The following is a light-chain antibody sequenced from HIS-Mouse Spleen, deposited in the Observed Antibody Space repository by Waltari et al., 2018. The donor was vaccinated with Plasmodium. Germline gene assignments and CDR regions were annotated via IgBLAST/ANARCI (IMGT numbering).Light chain of an antibody. Sequence: QLVLTQSPSASASLGASVKLTCTLSSGHSSYAIAWHQQQPEKGPRYLMKINSDGSHSKGDGIPDRFSGSSSGAERYLTISRLQSEDEADYYCQAWGTGMGVFGGGTKLTVL. CDR2: INSDGSH. CDR3: QAWGTGMGV. CDR1: SGHSSYA. V-gene: IGLV4-69*01. J-gene: IGLJ2*01.